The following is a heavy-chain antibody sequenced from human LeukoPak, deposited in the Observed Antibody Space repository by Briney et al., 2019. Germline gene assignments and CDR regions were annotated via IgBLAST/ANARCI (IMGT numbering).Heavy chain of an antibody. V-gene: IGHV1-18*01. CDR2: ISNGNT. D-gene: IGHD2-21*01. J-gene: IGHJ4*02. CDR1: VYTFTSYG. CDR3: ARGSYYDY. Sequence: VSVKVSCKASVYTFTSYGISWVRQAPGQGLEWMGWISNGNTDYAQKFQGRVTMTTDTSTSTAYMELRSLRSDDTALYYCARGSYYDYWGQGTLVTVSS.